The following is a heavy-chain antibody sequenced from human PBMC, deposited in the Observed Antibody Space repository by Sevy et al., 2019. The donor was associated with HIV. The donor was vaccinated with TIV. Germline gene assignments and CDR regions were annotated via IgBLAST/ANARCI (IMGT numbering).Heavy chain of an antibody. V-gene: IGHV3-7*01. CDR3: ARRAGYYDFWSGYYAAFDY. J-gene: IGHJ4*02. CDR1: GFTFSSYW. D-gene: IGHD3-3*01. CDR2: IKQDGSGK. Sequence: GGSLRLSCAASGFTFSSYWMSWVRQAPGKGLEWVANIKQDGSGKYYVDSVKGRFTISRDNAKNSLYLQMNSLRAEDTAVYYCARRAGYYDFWSGYYAAFDYWGQGTLVTVSS.